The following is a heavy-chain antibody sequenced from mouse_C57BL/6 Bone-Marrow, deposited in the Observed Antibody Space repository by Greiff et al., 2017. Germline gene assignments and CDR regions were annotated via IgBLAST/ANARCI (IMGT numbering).Heavy chain of an antibody. CDR3: ARKGGALTTVVEGGFAY. V-gene: IGHV1-42*01. J-gene: IGHJ3*01. CDR1: GYSFTGYY. Sequence: EVKLMESGPELVKPGASVKISCKASGYSFTGYYMNWVKQSPEKSLEWIGEINPSTGGTTYNQKFKAKATLTVDKSSSTAYMQLKSLTPEDSAVYYCARKGGALTTVVEGGFAYWGQGTLVTVSA. CDR2: INPSTGGT. D-gene: IGHD1-1*01.